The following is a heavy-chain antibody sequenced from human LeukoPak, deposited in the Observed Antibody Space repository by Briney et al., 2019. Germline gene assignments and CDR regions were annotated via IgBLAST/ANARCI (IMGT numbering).Heavy chain of an antibody. J-gene: IGHJ4*02. CDR1: GYTFSSFG. D-gene: IGHD2-2*01. Sequence: ASVKVSCKASGYTFSSFGISWVRQSPGQGLEWMGWISGDNGNTNYAQKLQGRVTLTTDTSTNTAYMELRSLTSDDTAVYYCARRGYFYCSSTSCYEDYWGQGTLVTVSS. CDR3: ARRGYFYCSSTSCYEDY. V-gene: IGHV1-18*01. CDR2: ISGDNGNT.